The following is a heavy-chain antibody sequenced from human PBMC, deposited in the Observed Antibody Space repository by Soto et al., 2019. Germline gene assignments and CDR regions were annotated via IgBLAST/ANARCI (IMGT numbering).Heavy chain of an antibody. V-gene: IGHV2-5*01. J-gene: IGHJ5*01. CDR2: IYWNDDK. CDR1: GFSLSTSGVG. D-gene: IGHD3-22*01. Sequence: PTLVNSTQTLTLTCTFSGFSLSTSGVGVGWIRQPPGKALEWLALIYWNDDKRYSPSLKSRLTITKDTSKNQVVLTMTNMDPVDTAKYYCALQYSCGWLDYWGHLTLVTVS. CDR3: ALQYSCGWLDY.